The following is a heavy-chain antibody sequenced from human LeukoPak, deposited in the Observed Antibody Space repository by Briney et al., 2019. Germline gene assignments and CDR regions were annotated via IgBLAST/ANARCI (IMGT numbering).Heavy chain of an antibody. CDR3: ASLTTADAFDI. D-gene: IGHD3-22*01. Sequence: SETLSLTCTFSGGSISSYYWSWIRQPAGKGLEWIGRIFISGSTNYNPSLKSRVTMSVDTSKNQFSLKLSSVTAADTAVFYCASLTTADAFDIWGQGTMVTVSS. V-gene: IGHV4-4*07. CDR1: GGSISSYY. CDR2: IFISGST. J-gene: IGHJ3*02.